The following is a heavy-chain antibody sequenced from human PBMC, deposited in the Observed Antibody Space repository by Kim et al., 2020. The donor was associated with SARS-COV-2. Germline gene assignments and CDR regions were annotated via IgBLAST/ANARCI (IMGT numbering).Heavy chain of an antibody. CDR1: GFTFSTYA. V-gene: IGHV3-30*18. CDR3: AKGVWTSGRACAYDCYLDY. D-gene: IGHD3-16*01. J-gene: IGHJ4*02. CDR2: ISNDGRNK. Sequence: GGSLRLSCAASGFTFSTYAMHWVRQLPGKGLEWVAVISNDGRNKYYADSVKGRFTISRDNSKNTLFLQMNSLRPEETAVYYCAKGVWTSGRACAYDCYLDYGGQGTLVTLSS.